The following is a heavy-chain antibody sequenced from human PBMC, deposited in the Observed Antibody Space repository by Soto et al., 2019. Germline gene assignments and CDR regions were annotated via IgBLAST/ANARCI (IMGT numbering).Heavy chain of an antibody. V-gene: IGHV4-59*01. CDR1: GGSINSYY. Sequence: SGTLALTCTVSGGSINSYYWSWIRQPPGKGLEWIGYIYYSGSTNYNPSLKSRVTISVDTSKNQFSLKLSSVTAADTAVYYCAKVIAEAGHHFDSWGQGTLVTVSS. CDR3: AKVIAEAGHHFDS. D-gene: IGHD6-19*01. CDR2: IYYSGST. J-gene: IGHJ5*01.